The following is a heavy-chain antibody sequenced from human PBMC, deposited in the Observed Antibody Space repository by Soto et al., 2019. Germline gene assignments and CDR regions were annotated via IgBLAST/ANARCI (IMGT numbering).Heavy chain of an antibody. V-gene: IGHV4-59*01. Sequence: PSETLSLTCAVYGGSFSGYYWSWIRQPPGKGLEWIGYIYYSGITNHNPSLKSRVTISVDTSKNQFSLKLSSVTAADTAVYYCARGGGVYYFDYWGQGTLVTVSS. CDR2: IYYSGIT. D-gene: IGHD2-8*02. CDR3: ARGGGVYYFDY. J-gene: IGHJ4*02. CDR1: GGSFSGYY.